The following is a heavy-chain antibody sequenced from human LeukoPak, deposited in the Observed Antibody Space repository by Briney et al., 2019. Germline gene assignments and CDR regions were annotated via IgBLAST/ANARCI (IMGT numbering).Heavy chain of an antibody. D-gene: IGHD2-15*01. Sequence: PGGSLRLSCSVSGFALSSYWMTWVRQAPGKGLEWVANINRDGSEKHCVDSVAGRFTVSRDNAKNSLYLQMNSLRAEDTAVYYCARDRSYCSGGRCYDLFDYWGQGALVTVSS. CDR3: ARDRSYCSGGRCYDLFDY. CDR2: INRDGSEK. V-gene: IGHV3-7*01. CDR1: GFALSSYW. J-gene: IGHJ4*02.